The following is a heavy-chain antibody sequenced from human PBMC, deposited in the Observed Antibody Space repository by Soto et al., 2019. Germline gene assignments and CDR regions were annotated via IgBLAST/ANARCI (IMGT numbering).Heavy chain of an antibody. Sequence: SETLSLTCTVSGDSVSSVGVHWARLRRPPGKGLEWIGYIYNGGTTYYGPSPESRMSITHDANMNQYALRLTAVTVADRVIDLHATSRVGLDTISFFDYWGQGKLVTVSS. CDR2: IYNGGTT. D-gene: IGHD3-3*01. V-gene: IGHV4-30-4*01. J-gene: IGHJ4*01. CDR1: GDSVSSVGVH. CDR3: ATSRVGLDTISFFDY.